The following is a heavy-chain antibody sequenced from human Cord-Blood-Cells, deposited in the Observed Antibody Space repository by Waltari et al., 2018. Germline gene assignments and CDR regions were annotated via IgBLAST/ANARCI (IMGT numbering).Heavy chain of an antibody. D-gene: IGHD3-16*01. CDR2: FGPEDGET. CDR1: GYTLTELS. CDR3: ATGLRLGEHSFDY. Sequence: QVQLVQSGAEVKKPGASVKVSCKVSGYTLTELSMHWVRQAPGKGLEWMGGFGPEDGETIYAKKFQGRVTRTEDTSTDTAYMELRSLRSEETAVYYCATGLRLGEHSFDYWGQGTLVTVSS. J-gene: IGHJ4*02. V-gene: IGHV1-24*01.